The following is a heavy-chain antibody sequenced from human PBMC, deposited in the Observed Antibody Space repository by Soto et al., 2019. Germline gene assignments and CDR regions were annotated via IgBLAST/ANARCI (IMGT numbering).Heavy chain of an antibody. J-gene: IGHJ2*01. CDR2: IDSDGSST. D-gene: IGHD1-1*01. V-gene: IGHV3-74*01. CDR3: LIGDHPERHSFRSRGSFDL. Sequence: KHVGRLVLGKEKVWVSHIDSDGSSTAYADSVKGRFTISRDNAKNTLDLQMNSLRVEDTAVYFLLIGDHPERHSFRSRGSFDL.